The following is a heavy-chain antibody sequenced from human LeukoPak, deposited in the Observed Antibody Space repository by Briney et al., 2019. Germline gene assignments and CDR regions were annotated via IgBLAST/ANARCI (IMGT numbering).Heavy chain of an antibody. CDR3: ARDHPLYHYYMDV. CDR2: IYSGGST. CDR1: GFTVSSNY. V-gene: IGHV3-66*01. Sequence: GGSLRLSCAASGFTVSSNYMSWVRQAPGKGLEWVSVIYSGGSTYYADSVKGRFTISRDNSKNTLYLQMNSLRAEDTAVYYCARDHPLYHYYMDVWGRGTTVTVSS. J-gene: IGHJ6*03.